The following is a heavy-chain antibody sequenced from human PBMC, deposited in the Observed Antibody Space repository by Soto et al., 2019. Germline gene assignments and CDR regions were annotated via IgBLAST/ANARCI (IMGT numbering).Heavy chain of an antibody. CDR3: ARDKGGRWYNDAFDI. J-gene: IGHJ3*02. D-gene: IGHD1-1*01. Sequence: HPGGSLRLSCAASGFTFSSYAMHWVRQAPGKGLEWVAVISYDGSNKYYADSVKGRFTISRDNSKNTLYLQMNSLRAEDTAVYYCARDKGGRWYNDAFDIWGQGTMVTVSS. V-gene: IGHV3-30-3*01. CDR2: ISYDGSNK. CDR1: GFTFSSYA.